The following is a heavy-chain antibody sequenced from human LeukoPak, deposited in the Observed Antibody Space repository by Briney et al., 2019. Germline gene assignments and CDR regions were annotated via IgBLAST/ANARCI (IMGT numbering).Heavy chain of an antibody. V-gene: IGHV1-18*01. Sequence: ASVTVSCKASGYTFTSYGISWVRQAPGEGLEWMGWISACNGKTNYAQKLHARLTMTTDTSTSTAYMQLSSLRSDDTAVYYCARDVKIAVAGTFYYYGMDVWGQGTTVTVSS. CDR1: GYTFTSYG. CDR3: ARDVKIAVAGTFYYYGMDV. CDR2: ISACNGKT. J-gene: IGHJ6*02. D-gene: IGHD6-19*01.